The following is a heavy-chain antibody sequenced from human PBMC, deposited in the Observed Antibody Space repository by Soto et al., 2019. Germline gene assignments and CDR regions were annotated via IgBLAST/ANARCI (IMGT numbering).Heavy chain of an antibody. CDR3: ARVAYCSGGSCYAHFDY. D-gene: IGHD2-15*01. CDR2: IWYDARIN. CDR1: GFTFSSYG. V-gene: IGHV3-33*01. Sequence: QVQLVESGGGVVQPGRSLRLSCAASGFTFSSYGMHWVRQAPGKGLEWVAVIWYDARINYYADSVKGRFTISRDNSRDTLYLQMNSLRADDTAVYYCARVAYCSGGSCYAHFDYWGQGTLVTVSS. J-gene: IGHJ4*02.